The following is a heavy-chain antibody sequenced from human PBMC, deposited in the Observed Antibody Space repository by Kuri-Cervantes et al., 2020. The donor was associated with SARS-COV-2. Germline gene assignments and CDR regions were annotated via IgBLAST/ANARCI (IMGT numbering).Heavy chain of an antibody. Sequence: GSLRLSCTVSGGSISSYYWGWIRQPPGKGLEWIGSIYYSGSTYYNPSLKSRVTISVDTSKNQFSLKLSSVTAADTAVYYCISSGYYNDAFDIWGQGTMVTVSS. J-gene: IGHJ3*02. D-gene: IGHD3-22*01. CDR3: ISSGYYNDAFDI. CDR2: IYYSGST. V-gene: IGHV4-39*01. CDR1: GGSISSYY.